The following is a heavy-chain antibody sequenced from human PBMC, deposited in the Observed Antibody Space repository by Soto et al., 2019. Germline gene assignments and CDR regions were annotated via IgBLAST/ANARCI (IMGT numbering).Heavy chain of an antibody. J-gene: IGHJ1*01. V-gene: IGHV3-30*18. CDR2: ISYDGSNK. CDR3: AKDNSQTHYYDSSGYYYTEYFQH. CDR1: GFTFSSYG. D-gene: IGHD3-22*01. Sequence: QVQLVESGGGVVQPGRSLRLSCAASGFTFSSYGMHWVRQAPGKGLEWVAVISYDGSNKYYADSVKGRFTISRDNSKNTLYLHMNSLRAEDTAVYYCAKDNSQTHYYDSSGYYYTEYFQHWGQGTLVTVSS.